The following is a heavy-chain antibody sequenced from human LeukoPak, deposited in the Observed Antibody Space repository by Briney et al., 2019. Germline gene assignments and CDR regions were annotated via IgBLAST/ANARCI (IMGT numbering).Heavy chain of an antibody. CDR2: IYYSGST. Sequence: SETLSLTCTVSGGSISSYYWSWIRQPPGKGLEWIGYIYYSGSTNYNPSLKSRVTISVDTSKNQFSLKLSSVTAADTAVYYCARRGRDDSSGYYSDWYFDLWGRGTLVTVSS. J-gene: IGHJ2*01. D-gene: IGHD3-22*01. CDR3: ARRGRDDSSGYYSDWYFDL. V-gene: IGHV4-59*08. CDR1: GGSISSYY.